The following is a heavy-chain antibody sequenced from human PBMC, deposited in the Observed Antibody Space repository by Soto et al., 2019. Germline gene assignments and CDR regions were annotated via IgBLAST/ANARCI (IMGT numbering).Heavy chain of an antibody. CDR2: IIPILGIA. CDR1: GGTFSSYT. CDR3: ARDPQYYGSGSYYNAYDY. D-gene: IGHD3-10*01. Sequence: GASVKVSCKASGGTFSSYTISWVRQAPGQGLEWMGRIIPILGIANYAQKFQGRVTITADKSTSAAYMELSSLRSEDTAVYYCARDPQYYGSGSYYNAYDYWGQGTLVTVSS. V-gene: IGHV1-69*04. J-gene: IGHJ4*02.